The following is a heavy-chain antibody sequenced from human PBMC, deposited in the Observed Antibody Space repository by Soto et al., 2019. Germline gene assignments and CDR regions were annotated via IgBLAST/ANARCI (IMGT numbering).Heavy chain of an antibody. CDR1: GYTFTSYA. Sequence: QVQLVQSGAEVKKPGASVKVSCKASGYTFTSYAMYWVRQAPGQRLEWMGWINAGNVNTKYSQKFQGRVTITRDTSASTAYMALSSLRSEDTAVYYCARDMGFGLSDYWGQGTLVTVSS. CDR2: INAGNVNT. CDR3: ARDMGFGLSDY. J-gene: IGHJ4*02. V-gene: IGHV1-3*01. D-gene: IGHD3-10*01.